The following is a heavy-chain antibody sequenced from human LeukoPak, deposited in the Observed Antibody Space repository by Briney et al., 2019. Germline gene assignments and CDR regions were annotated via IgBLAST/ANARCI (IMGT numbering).Heavy chain of an antibody. CDR1: GFTFSSYS. J-gene: IGHJ4*02. D-gene: IGHD3-3*01. CDR2: ISSSSSTI. CDR3: ARPMYYDFWSGYPLYLGY. V-gene: IGHV3-48*01. Sequence: QPGGSLRLSCAASGFTFSSYSMNWVRQAPGKGLEWVSYISSSSSTIYYADSVKGRFTISRDNAKHSRYLQMNSLRAEDTAVYYCARPMYYDFWSGYPLYLGYWGQGTLVTVSS.